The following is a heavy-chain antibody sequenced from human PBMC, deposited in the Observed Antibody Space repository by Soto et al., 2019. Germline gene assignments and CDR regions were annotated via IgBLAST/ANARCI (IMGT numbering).Heavy chain of an antibody. D-gene: IGHD6-13*01. CDR3: ANGRREGVAGDY. V-gene: IGHV4-34*01. J-gene: IGHJ4*02. Sequence: QVQLQQWGAGLLKPSETLSLTCAVYGGSFSGSYWSWIRQPPRKGLEWIGEINHTGRANYSPSLRSRIAISVDTSTSQFSLRLTSVTAADTAVDYCANGRREGVAGDYGGQGPLVTVSS. CDR2: INHTGRA. CDR1: GGSFSGSY.